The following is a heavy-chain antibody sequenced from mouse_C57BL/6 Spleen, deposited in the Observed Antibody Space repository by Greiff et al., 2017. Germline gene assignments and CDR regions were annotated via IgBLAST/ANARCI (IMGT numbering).Heavy chain of an antibody. Sequence: QVQLQQPGAELVKPGASVKLSCKASGYTFTSYWMQWVKQRPGQGLEWIGEIDPSDSYTNYNQKFKGKATLTVDTSSRAAYMQLSSLTAEDSAVYYGARRDYDFGSAMDYWGQGTSVTVSS. CDR2: IDPSDSYT. CDR1: GYTFTSYW. D-gene: IGHD2-4*01. CDR3: ARRDYDFGSAMDY. J-gene: IGHJ4*01. V-gene: IGHV1-50*01.